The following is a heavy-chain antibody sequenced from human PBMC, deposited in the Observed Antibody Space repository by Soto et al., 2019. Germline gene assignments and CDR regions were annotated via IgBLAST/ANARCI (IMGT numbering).Heavy chain of an antibody. CDR1: GGSISSGGYY. CDR2: IYYSGST. J-gene: IGHJ4*02. Sequence: SETLSLTCTVSGGSISSGGYYWSWIRQHPGKGLEWIGYIYYSGSTYYNPSHKSRVTIPVDTSKNQFSLKLSSVTAADTAVYYCARDDRDSSDNYYVLWGQGTLVTVSS. V-gene: IGHV4-31*03. D-gene: IGHD3-22*01. CDR3: ARDDRDSSDNYYVL.